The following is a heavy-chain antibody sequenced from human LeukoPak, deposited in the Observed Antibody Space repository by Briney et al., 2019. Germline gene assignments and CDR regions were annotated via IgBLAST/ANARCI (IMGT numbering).Heavy chain of an antibody. J-gene: IGHJ6*02. CDR1: GGSISSSSYY. Sequence: SETLSLTCTVSGGSISSSSYYWGWIRQPPGKGLEWIGSIYYSGSTYYNPSLKSRATISADTSKNQFSLKLSSVTAADTAVYYCARHPDYGDYSYYYYGMDVWGQGTTVTVSS. CDR2: IYYSGST. D-gene: IGHD4-17*01. V-gene: IGHV4-39*01. CDR3: ARHPDYGDYSYYYYGMDV.